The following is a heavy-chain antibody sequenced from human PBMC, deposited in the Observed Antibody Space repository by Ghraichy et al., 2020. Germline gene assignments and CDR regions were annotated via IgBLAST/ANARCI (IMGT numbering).Heavy chain of an antibody. CDR3: ARRSMAEY. D-gene: IGHD2/OR15-2a*01. J-gene: IGHJ4*02. CDR1: GFTFSSYS. CDR2: ISDSSRTI. V-gene: IGHV3-48*02. Sequence: GGSLRLSCAASGFTFSSYSMNWVHQAPGKGLEWVSYISDSSRTIYYADSVKGRFTISRDNAKSSLYLQMNSLRDEDTAVYYCARRSMAEYWGQGTLVTVSS.